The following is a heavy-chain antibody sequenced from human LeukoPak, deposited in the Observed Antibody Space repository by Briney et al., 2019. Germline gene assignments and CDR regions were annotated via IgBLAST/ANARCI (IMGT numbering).Heavy chain of an antibody. CDR3: ATNTPPYSGSFFDY. V-gene: IGHV4-39*01. D-gene: IGHD1-26*01. J-gene: IGHJ4*02. Sequence: SETLSLTCTVSGGSISSSSYYWGWIRQPPGKGLEWIGSIYYSGSTYYNPSLKSRVTISVDTSKNQFSLKLSSVTAADTAVYYCATNTPPYSGSFFDYWGQGTLVTVSS. CDR2: IYYSGST. CDR1: GGSISSSSYY.